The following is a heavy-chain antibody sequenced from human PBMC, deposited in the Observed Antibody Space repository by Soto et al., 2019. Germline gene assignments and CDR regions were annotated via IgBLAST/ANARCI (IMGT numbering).Heavy chain of an antibody. J-gene: IGHJ5*02. V-gene: IGHV4-61*01. D-gene: IGHD3-22*01. CDR2: IYYSGST. CDR1: GGSVSSGSYY. Sequence: PSETLSLTCTVSGGSVSSGSYYWSWIRQPPGKGLEWIGYIYYSGSTNYNPSLKSRVTISVDTSKNQFSLKLSSVTAADTAVYYCAREWVVVISRRGLNWFDPWGQGTLVTVS. CDR3: AREWVVVISRRGLNWFDP.